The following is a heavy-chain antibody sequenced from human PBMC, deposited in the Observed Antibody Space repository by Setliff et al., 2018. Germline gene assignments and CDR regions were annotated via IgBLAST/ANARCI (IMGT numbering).Heavy chain of an antibody. D-gene: IGHD3-3*01. CDR1: GLTITNYY. V-gene: IGHV3-72*01. Sequence: HPGGSLRLSCAASGLTITNYYMDWVRQAPGKGLEWVGRIRDKANRYTTEYAASVKGRFTISRDDSKSIAYLQMNSLKTEDTAVYYCTREASVDFWSGYPYYYYMDVWGKGTTVTVSS. CDR3: TREASVDFWSGYPYYYYMDV. CDR2: IRDKANRYTT. J-gene: IGHJ6*03.